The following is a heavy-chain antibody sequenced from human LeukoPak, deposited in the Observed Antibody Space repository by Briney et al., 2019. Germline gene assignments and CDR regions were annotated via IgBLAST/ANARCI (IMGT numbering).Heavy chain of an antibody. V-gene: IGHV1-2*02. CDR2: INPNSGGT. Sequence: ASVEVSCKASGYTFTGYYIHWVRQAPGQGLEWMGWINPNSGGTNYAQKFQGRVTMTRDTSISTAYMELSSLRSDDTAVYYCARDIGAGASGDYWGQGTLVTVSS. J-gene: IGHJ4*02. CDR1: GYTFTGYY. D-gene: IGHD2-8*02. CDR3: ARDIGAGASGDY.